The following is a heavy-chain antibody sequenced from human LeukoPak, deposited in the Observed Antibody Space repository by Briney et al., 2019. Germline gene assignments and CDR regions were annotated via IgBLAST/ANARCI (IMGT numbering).Heavy chain of an antibody. CDR2: FDPEDGET. J-gene: IGHJ5*02. CDR3: ATDLFIAVAGTEQRRFDP. D-gene: IGHD6-19*01. V-gene: IGHV1-24*01. Sequence: ASEKVSCKVSGYTLTELSMHWVRQAPGKGLEWMGGFDPEDGETIYAQKFQGRVTMTEDTSTDTAYMELSSLRSEDTAVYYCATDLFIAVAGTEQRRFDPWGQGTLVTVSS. CDR1: GYTLTELS.